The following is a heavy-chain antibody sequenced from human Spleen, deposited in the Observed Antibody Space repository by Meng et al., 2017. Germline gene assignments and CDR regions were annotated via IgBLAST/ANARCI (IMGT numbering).Heavy chain of an antibody. CDR1: CGSVSDYY. CDR3: ARDFGGYYDSSVFDP. CDR2: INHSGST. D-gene: IGHD3-22*01. V-gene: IGHV4-34*01. Sequence: QGQHRQWGRGQLKDSGPSSHASFDACGSVSDYYWSWCVQHPGKGLEWIGEINHSGSTNYNPSLESRATISVDTSQNNLSLKLSSVTAADSAVYYCARDFGGYYDSSVFDPWGQGTLVTVSS. J-gene: IGHJ5*02.